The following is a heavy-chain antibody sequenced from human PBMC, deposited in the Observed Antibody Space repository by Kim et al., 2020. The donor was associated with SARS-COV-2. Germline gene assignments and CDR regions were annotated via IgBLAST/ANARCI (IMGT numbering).Heavy chain of an antibody. CDR2: INHSGST. J-gene: IGHJ6*02. D-gene: IGHD3-10*01. CDR3: ARGHAGSYYKRYYGMDV. CDR1: GGSFSGYY. Sequence: SETLSLTCAVYGGSFSGYYWSWIRQPPGKGLEWIGEINHSGSTNYNPSLKSRVTISVDTSKNQFSLKLSSVTAADTAVYYCARGHAGSYYKRYYGMDVWGQGTTVTVSS. V-gene: IGHV4-34*01.